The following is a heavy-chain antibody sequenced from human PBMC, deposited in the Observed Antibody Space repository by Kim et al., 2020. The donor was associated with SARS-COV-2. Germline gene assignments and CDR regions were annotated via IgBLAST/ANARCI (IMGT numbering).Heavy chain of an antibody. CDR2: IKRDGSEK. V-gene: IGHV3-7*01. Sequence: GGSLRLSCAASGFTFSTDWMIWVRQAPGKGLEWVANIKRDGSEKHYLDSVKGRFTISRDNAKNSLYLQMNSLRADDTAVYYCAREWGYWGQGTLVTVSS. CDR3: AREWGY. J-gene: IGHJ4*02. CDR1: GFTFSTDW. D-gene: IGHD1-26*01.